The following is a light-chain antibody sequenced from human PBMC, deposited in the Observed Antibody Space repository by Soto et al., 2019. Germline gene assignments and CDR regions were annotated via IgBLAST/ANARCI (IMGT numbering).Light chain of an antibody. Sequence: EIVLTQSPGTLSLSPGERATLSCRASQSVSSNYLAWYQQKPGQAPRLLIYGASSRATGIPDRFSGSGSWPDFTLTISRLEPEDFAMYYCQHYGRSAYTFGQGTTLEIK. CDR2: GAS. CDR1: QSVSSNY. V-gene: IGKV3-20*01. J-gene: IGKJ2*01. CDR3: QHYGRSAYT.